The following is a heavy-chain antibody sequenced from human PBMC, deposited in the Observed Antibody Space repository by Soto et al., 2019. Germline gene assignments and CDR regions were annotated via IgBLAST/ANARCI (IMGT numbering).Heavy chain of an antibody. D-gene: IGHD3-10*01. CDR2: ISYDGKVK. V-gene: IGHV3-30*18. CDR1: GFSFSNHG. J-gene: IGHJ6*02. CDR3: AKDLKVSGGFHGSLNYYYGMAV. Sequence: GGSLRLSCAASGFSFSNHGMQWVRQAAGKGLEGVSVISYDGKVKYYTDSLKGRFTISRDKSQSTLFLQMDSLRPEDAAVYYSAKDLKVSGGFHGSLNYYYGMAVWGQGTTVTVSS.